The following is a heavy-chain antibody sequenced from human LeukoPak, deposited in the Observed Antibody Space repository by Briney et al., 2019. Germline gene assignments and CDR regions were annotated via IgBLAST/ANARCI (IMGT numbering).Heavy chain of an antibody. CDR1: GDSVSSNSAA. D-gene: IGHD1-1*01. Sequence: SQTLSLTCAISGDSVSSNSAAWNWIRRSPSRGLEWLGRTYYRSKWYNDYAVSVKSRITINPDTSKNQFSLQLNSVTPEDTAVYYCAREGPQNGGYDFDYWGQGTLVTVSS. J-gene: IGHJ4*02. CDR3: AREGPQNGGYDFDY. CDR2: TYYRSKWYN. V-gene: IGHV6-1*01.